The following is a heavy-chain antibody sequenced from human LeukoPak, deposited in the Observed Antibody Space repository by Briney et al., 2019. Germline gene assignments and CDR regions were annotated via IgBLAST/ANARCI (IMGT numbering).Heavy chain of an antibody. CDR3: ARSTYYYDSSGYYSPRLAGSGAFDI. D-gene: IGHD3-22*01. Sequence: PSETLSLTCAIHGGSLTDYFWTWLRQPPGKGLEWIGEINHSGVTHYSPSVRGRVTMSIDTSKNQFSLKLSSVTAADTAVYYCARSTYYYDSSGYYSPRLAGSGAFDIWGQGTMVTVSS. CDR1: GGSLTDYF. CDR2: INHSGVT. J-gene: IGHJ3*02. V-gene: IGHV4-34*01.